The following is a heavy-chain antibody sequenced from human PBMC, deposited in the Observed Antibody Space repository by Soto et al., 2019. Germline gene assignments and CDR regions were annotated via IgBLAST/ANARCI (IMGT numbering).Heavy chain of an antibody. CDR3: ARVHKAYSRGWFPSQAFDY. Sequence: QVQLVESGGGVVQPGRSLRLSCAASGFTFSSYGMHWVRQAPGKGLEWVAVIWYDGSNKYYADSVKGRFTISRDNSKNTRYRQMTGLRAEDTAVYSCARVHKAYSRGWFPSQAFDYWGQGTLVTVSS. CDR2: IWYDGSNK. J-gene: IGHJ4*02. V-gene: IGHV3-33*01. CDR1: GFTFSSYG. D-gene: IGHD6-19*01.